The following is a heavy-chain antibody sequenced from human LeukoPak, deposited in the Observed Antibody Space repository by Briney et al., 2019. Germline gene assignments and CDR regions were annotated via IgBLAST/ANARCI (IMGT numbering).Heavy chain of an antibody. Sequence: SETLPLTCAVYGGSFSGYYWSWLRQPPGKGLEWIGEINHSGSTNYNPTLKSRVTISVDTSNNQFSLKLSSVTAADTAVYYCARGQGLPIRYFALFDPWGQGTLVTVSS. J-gene: IGHJ5*02. V-gene: IGHV4-34*01. CDR1: GGSFSGYY. CDR3: ARGQGLPIRYFALFDP. CDR2: INHSGST. D-gene: IGHD3-9*01.